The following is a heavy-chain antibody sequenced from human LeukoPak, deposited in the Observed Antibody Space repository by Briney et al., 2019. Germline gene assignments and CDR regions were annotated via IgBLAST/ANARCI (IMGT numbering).Heavy chain of an antibody. V-gene: IGHV1-18*04. J-gene: IGHJ6*02. CDR1: SYTFTSYG. CDR3: ARGGYTMVRGDYYGMDV. CDR2: ISAYNGNT. Sequence: ASVKVSCKASSYTFTSYGISWVRQAPGQGLEWMGWISAYNGNTNYAQKLQGRVTMTTDTSISTAYMELSRLRSDDTAVYYCARGGYTMVRGDYYGMDVWGQGTTVTVSS. D-gene: IGHD3-10*01.